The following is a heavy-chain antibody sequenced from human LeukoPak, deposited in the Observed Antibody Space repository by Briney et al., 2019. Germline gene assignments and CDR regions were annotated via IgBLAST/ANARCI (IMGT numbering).Heavy chain of an antibody. J-gene: IGHJ4*02. CDR1: GGSFSGYY. D-gene: IGHD6-13*01. Sequence: SETLSLTCAVYGGSFSGYYWSWIRQPPGKELEWIGEINHSGSTNYNPSLKSRVTISVDTSKNQFSLKLSSVTAADTAVYYCARGRSSWYFGALRFDYWGQGTLVTVSS. CDR2: INHSGST. V-gene: IGHV4-34*01. CDR3: ARGRSSWYFGALRFDY.